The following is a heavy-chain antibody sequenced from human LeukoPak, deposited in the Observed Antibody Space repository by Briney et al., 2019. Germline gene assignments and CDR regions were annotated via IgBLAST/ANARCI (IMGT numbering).Heavy chain of an antibody. CDR2: ISYSGTT. D-gene: IGHD3-10*01. Sequence: SETLSLTCTVSGDSINNDVYYWGWIRQPPGKGLEWIAIISYSGTTYYNPSLKTRATISIDTSKNKFSLKVNSVTAADTAMYYCARDRGLWLGEARDAFDIWGQGTMVTVFS. CDR3: ARDRGLWLGEARDAFDI. CDR1: GDSINNDVYY. J-gene: IGHJ3*02. V-gene: IGHV4-39*07.